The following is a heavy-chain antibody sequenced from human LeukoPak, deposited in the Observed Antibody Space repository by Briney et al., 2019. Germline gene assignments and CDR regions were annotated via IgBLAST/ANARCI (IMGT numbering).Heavy chain of an antibody. CDR2: ISDSGGKT. CDR3: TNHAYHDSRGFPDY. Sequence: PGGTLRLSCAASGFSFSNSGMSWVRQAPGKGLEWVSSISDSGGKTYYTDSVKGRFTISRDNSENTLYLQMSSLRAEDTAVYFCTNHAYHDSRGFPDYWGQGTLVTVS. D-gene: IGHD3-22*01. V-gene: IGHV3-23*01. J-gene: IGHJ4*02. CDR1: GFSFSNSG.